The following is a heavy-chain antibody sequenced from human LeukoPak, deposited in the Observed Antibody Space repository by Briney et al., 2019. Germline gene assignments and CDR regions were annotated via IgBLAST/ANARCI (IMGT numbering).Heavy chain of an antibody. Sequence: KSSETLSITCTVSGGSISSVVYYWDWIRQPPGKGLEWIGSINYSGKTYYNPSLKSRVTISVETSKQQFSLNLRSVSAADTSVYFCARHSGTYPIDYWGQGTLVTVSS. CDR3: ARHSGTYPIDY. D-gene: IGHD6-25*01. CDR1: GGSISSVVYY. CDR2: INYSGKT. V-gene: IGHV4-39*01. J-gene: IGHJ4*02.